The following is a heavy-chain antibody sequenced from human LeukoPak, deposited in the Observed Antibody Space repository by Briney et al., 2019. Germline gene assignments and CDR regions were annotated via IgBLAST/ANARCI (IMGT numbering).Heavy chain of an antibody. CDR2: IYYSGDT. Sequence: SETLSLTCTVSGGSINNHYWTWIRQPPGKGLEWIGYIYYSGDTNYSPSLTSRVTISLGTSKNQFSLKLSSVTAADTAVYYCARMGYGSGSYYDYWGQGTLVTVSS. CDR3: ARMGYGSGSYYDY. V-gene: IGHV4-59*11. D-gene: IGHD3-10*01. J-gene: IGHJ4*02. CDR1: GGSINNHY.